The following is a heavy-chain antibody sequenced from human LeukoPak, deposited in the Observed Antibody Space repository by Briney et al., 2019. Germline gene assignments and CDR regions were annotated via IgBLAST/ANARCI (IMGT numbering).Heavy chain of an antibody. CDR1: GFTFSSYG. CDR2: IRYDGSNK. V-gene: IGHV3-30*02. CDR3: AKDRNRYSSSPDY. Sequence: GGSLRLSCAASGFTFSSYGMHWVRQAPGKGLEWVAFIRYDGSNKYYADSVKGRFTISRDNSKNTLYLQMNSLRAEDTAVYYCAKDRNRYSSSPDYWGQGTLVTVSS. J-gene: IGHJ4*02. D-gene: IGHD6-13*01.